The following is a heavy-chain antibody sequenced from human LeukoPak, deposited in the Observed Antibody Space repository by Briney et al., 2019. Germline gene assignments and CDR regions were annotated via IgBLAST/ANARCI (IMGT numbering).Heavy chain of an antibody. CDR3: ARDYSIFGVVPYYYYYYGMDV. CDR2: IKQDGSEK. D-gene: IGHD3-3*01. CDR1: GFTFSSYW. Sequence: GGSLRLSCAASGFTFSSYWMSWVRQAPGKGVEWVANIKQDGSEKYYVDSVKGRFTISRDNAKNSLYLQMNSLRAEDTAVYYCARDYSIFGVVPYYYYYYGMDVWGQGTTVTVSS. V-gene: IGHV3-7*01. J-gene: IGHJ6*02.